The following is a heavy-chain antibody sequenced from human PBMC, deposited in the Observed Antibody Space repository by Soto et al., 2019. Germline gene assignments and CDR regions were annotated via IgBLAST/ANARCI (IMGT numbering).Heavy chain of an antibody. CDR2: IYHSGST. CDR3: ARGNNCSGGSCYSFRYWFDP. V-gene: IGHV4-38-2*01. Sequence: SETLSLTCAVSGYSISSGYYGGWIRQPPGKGLEWIGSIYHSGSTYYNPSLKSRVTISVDTSKNQFSLKLSSVTAADTAVYYCARGNNCSGGSCYSFRYWFDPWGQGTLVTVSS. D-gene: IGHD2-15*01. CDR1: GYSISSGYY. J-gene: IGHJ5*02.